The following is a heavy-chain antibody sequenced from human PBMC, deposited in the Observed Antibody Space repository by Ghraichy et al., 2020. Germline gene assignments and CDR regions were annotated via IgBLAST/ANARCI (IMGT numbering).Heavy chain of an antibody. CDR2: IIPIFGTA. D-gene: IGHD3-10*01. V-gene: IGHV1-69*06. Sequence: SVKVSCKASGGTFSSYAISWVRQAPGQGLEWMGGIIPIFGTANYAQKFQGRVTITADKSTSTAYMELSSLRSEDTAVYYCAQKNMVRGVISDYWGQGTLVTVSS. CDR1: GGTFSSYA. J-gene: IGHJ4*02. CDR3: AQKNMVRGVISDY.